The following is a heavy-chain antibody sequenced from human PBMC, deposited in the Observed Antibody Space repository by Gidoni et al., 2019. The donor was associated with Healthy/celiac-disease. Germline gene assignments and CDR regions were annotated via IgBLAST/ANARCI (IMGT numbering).Heavy chain of an antibody. CDR2: IYTSGST. Sequence: VSGGSISSGSYYWSWIRQPAGKGLEWIGRIYTSGSTNYNPSLKSRVTISVDTSKKQFSLKLSSVTAADPAVYYCARRGGPDAFDIWGQGTMVTVSS. V-gene: IGHV4-61*02. D-gene: IGHD2-15*01. CDR1: GGSISSGSYY. J-gene: IGHJ3*02. CDR3: ARRGGPDAFDI.